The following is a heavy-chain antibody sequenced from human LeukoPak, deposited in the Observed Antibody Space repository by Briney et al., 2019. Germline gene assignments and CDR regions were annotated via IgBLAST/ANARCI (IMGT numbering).Heavy chain of an antibody. D-gene: IGHD1-14*01. CDR3: AKDTPPDEYFQH. Sequence: GGSLRLSCAASGFTFSSYGMHWVRQAPGKGLEWVAFIRYDGSNKYYADSVKGRFTISRDNSKNTLYLQMNSLRAEDTAVYYCAKDTPPDEYFQHWGQGTLVTVSS. V-gene: IGHV3-30*02. CDR2: IRYDGSNK. J-gene: IGHJ1*01. CDR1: GFTFSSYG.